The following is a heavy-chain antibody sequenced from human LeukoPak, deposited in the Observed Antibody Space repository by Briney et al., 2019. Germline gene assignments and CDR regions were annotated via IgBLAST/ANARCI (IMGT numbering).Heavy chain of an antibody. Sequence: GGSLRLSCAASGFTFSSYSMNWVRQAPRKGLEWVSSISSSSSYIYYADSLKGRFTISRDNAKNSLYLQMNSLRAEDTAVYYCARVRYDYYYGMDVWGKGTTVTVSS. V-gene: IGHV3-21*01. CDR1: GFTFSSYS. CDR3: ARVRYDYYYGMDV. CDR2: ISSSSSYI. J-gene: IGHJ6*04.